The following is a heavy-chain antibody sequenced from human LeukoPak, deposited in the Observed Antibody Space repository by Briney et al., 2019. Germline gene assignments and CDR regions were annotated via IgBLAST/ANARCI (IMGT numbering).Heavy chain of an antibody. CDR2: IYPDEPNI. J-gene: IGHJ4*02. D-gene: IGHD2-2*03. CDR1: GYSFPTYW. CDR3: ARPPSRGYSSSFEY. Sequence: GESLKISCKGSGYSFPTYWIAWVRQMPGKSLEWKGIIYPDEPNIRYSPSFQGQVTISADKSISTAYLQWSSLKASDTAMYYCARPPSRGYSSSFEYWGQGTLVSVSS. V-gene: IGHV5-51*01.